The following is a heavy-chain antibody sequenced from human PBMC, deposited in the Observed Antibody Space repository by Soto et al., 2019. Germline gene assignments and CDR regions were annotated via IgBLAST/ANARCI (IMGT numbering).Heavy chain of an antibody. D-gene: IGHD2-15*01. V-gene: IGHV1-69*02. Sequence: SVKVSCKASGGTFSSYTISWVRQAPGQGLEWMGRIIPILGIANYAQKFQGRVTITAGKSTSTAYMELSSLRSEDTAVYYCARSLGYCSGGSCYSGYYYYYMDFWGKGTTVTVSS. CDR1: GGTFSSYT. CDR3: ARSLGYCSGGSCYSGYYYYYMDF. CDR2: IIPILGIA. J-gene: IGHJ6*03.